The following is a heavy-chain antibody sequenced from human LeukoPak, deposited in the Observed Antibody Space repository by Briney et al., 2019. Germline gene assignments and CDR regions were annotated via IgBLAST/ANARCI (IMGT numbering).Heavy chain of an antibody. Sequence: PGGSLRLSCAASGFTFSNYWMSWVRQAPGKGLEWVANIKQDGSEKYYVDSVKGRFTISRDNAKNSLYLQMNSLRAEDTAVYYCARDFYGDYVRGDYYYMDVWGKGTTVTVSS. CDR3: ARDFYGDYVRGDYYYMDV. CDR2: IKQDGSEK. CDR1: GFTFSNYW. V-gene: IGHV3-7*01. D-gene: IGHD4-17*01. J-gene: IGHJ6*03.